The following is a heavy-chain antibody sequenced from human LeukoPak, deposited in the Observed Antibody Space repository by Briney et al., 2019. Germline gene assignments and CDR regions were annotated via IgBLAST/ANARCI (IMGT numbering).Heavy chain of an antibody. Sequence: PGGSLRLSCAASGFTFSSYSMNWVRQAPGKGLEWASSISSSSSYIYYADSVKGRFTISRDNAKNSLYLQMNSLRAEDTAVYYCASFHSSGWDKFDYWGQGTLVAVSS. CDR1: GFTFSSYS. D-gene: IGHD6-19*01. CDR3: ASFHSSGWDKFDY. CDR2: ISSSSSYI. J-gene: IGHJ4*02. V-gene: IGHV3-21*01.